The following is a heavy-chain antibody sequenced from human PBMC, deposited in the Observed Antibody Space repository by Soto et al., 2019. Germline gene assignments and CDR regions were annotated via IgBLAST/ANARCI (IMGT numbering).Heavy chain of an antibody. J-gene: IGHJ6*02. V-gene: IGHV5-51*01. CDR2: IYPCDSDS. CDR1: GYTFTNYW. Sequence: GESLKISCKGSGYTFTNYWIGWVRQMPGKGLEWMGIIYPCDSDSKYNPSFKGQVTISADKSITTTYLQWSSLKASDTAIYYCAASIFYYGMDVWGQGTTVTVSS. CDR3: AASIFYYGMDV.